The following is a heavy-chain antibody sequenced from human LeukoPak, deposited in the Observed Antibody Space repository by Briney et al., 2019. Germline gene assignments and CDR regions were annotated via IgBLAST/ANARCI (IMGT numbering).Heavy chain of an antibody. D-gene: IGHD2-2*01. J-gene: IGHJ4*02. CDR3: ARSGIPAAMDY. CDR2: IYYSGST. V-gene: IGHV4-59*08. CDR1: GGSITSYY. Sequence: PSETLSLTCTVSGGSITSYYWSYIRQPPGKGLEWIGYIYYSGSTNYNPSLKSRVTISVDTSKNQFSLKLSSVTAADTAVYYCARSGIPAAMDYWGQGTLVTVSS.